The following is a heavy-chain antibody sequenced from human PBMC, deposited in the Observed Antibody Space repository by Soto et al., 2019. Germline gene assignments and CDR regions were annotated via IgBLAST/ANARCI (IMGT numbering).Heavy chain of an antibody. CDR2: IYYSGST. J-gene: IGHJ3*02. CDR3: ARPSIVVVVAATPSLAFDI. CDR1: GGSISSSSYY. Sequence: QLQLQESGPGLVKPSETLSLTCTVSGGSISSSSYYWGWIRQPPGKGLEWIGRIYYSGSTYYNPSLKSRVTIPVATARNQFSLKVSSVTAADPAVYYCARPSIVVVVAATPSLAFDIWGQGTMVTVSS. D-gene: IGHD2-15*01. V-gene: IGHV4-39*01.